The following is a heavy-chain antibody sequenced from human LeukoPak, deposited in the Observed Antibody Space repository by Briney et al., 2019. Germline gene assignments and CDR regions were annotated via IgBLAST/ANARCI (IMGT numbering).Heavy chain of an antibody. CDR2: IYYSGST. V-gene: IGHV4-61*01. CDR3: ARPPDTVVTHFDY. Sequence: SETLSLTCTVSGGSVSSGSYYWSWIRQPPGKGLEWIGYIYYSGSTNYNPSLKSRVTISVDTSKNQFSLKLSSVTAADTAVYYCARPPDTVVTHFDYWGQGTLVTVSS. D-gene: IGHD4-23*01. J-gene: IGHJ4*02. CDR1: GGSVSSGSYY.